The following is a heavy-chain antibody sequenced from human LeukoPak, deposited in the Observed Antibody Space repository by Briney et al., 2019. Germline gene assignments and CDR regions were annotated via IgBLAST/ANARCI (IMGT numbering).Heavy chain of an antibody. CDR3: ARDGGGYYYDSSGSFDP. V-gene: IGHV1-69*05. D-gene: IGHD3-22*01. CDR2: IIPIFGTA. CDR1: GGTFSSYA. J-gene: IGHJ5*02. Sequence: ASVKVSCKASGGTFSSYAISWVRQAPGQGLEWMGRIIPIFGTANYAQKFQGRVTITTDESTSTAYMELSSLRSEDTAVYYCARDGGGYYYDSSGSFDPWGQGTLVTVPS.